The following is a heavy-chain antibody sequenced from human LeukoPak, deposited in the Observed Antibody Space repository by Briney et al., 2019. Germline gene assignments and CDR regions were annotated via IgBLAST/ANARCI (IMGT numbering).Heavy chain of an antibody. J-gene: IGHJ4*02. D-gene: IGHD2-2*01. CDR2: IYHSGST. CDR1: GGSISSGDYY. CDR3: ARDLVPAAIRGVFDY. V-gene: IGHV4-38-2*02. Sequence: SQTLSLTCTVSGGSISSGDYYWGWIRQPPGKGLGWIGSIYHSGSTYYNPSLKSRVTISVDTSKNHFSLKLSSVTAADTAVYYCARDLVPAAIRGVFDYWGQGTLVTVSS.